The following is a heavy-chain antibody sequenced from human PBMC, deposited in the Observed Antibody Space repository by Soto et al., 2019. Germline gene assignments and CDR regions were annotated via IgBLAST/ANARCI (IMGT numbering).Heavy chain of an antibody. V-gene: IGHV1-46*01. CDR1: GDTFTSYY. Sequence: QVQLVQSGAEVKKPGASVKISCTASGDTFTSYYMHWVRQAPGQGLEWMGIINPSGDTSYAQKFQGRVTMTRDTSTSTVYMELSSLRSEDTAVYYCARVYCSGGGCYGIDYWGQGTLVTVSS. CDR3: ARVYCSGGGCYGIDY. J-gene: IGHJ4*02. D-gene: IGHD2-15*01. CDR2: INPSGDT.